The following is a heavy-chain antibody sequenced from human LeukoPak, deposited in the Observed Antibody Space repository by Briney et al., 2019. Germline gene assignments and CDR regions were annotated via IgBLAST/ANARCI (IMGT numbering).Heavy chain of an antibody. CDR2: IFPSDSDT. CDR1: GYSFTSYW. V-gene: IGHV5-51*01. Sequence: KGGESLKISCKGSGYSFTSYWIGWVRQMPGKGLEWMGIIFPSDSDTRYSPSFQGQVTISVDKSISTIYLQWSSLKASDTAVYYCARHLTDNGMDVWGQGTTVTDSS. CDR3: ARHLTDNGMDV. J-gene: IGHJ6*02. D-gene: IGHD2-8*02.